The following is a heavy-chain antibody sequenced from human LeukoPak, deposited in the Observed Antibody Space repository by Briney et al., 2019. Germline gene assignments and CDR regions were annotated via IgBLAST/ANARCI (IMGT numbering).Heavy chain of an antibody. CDR1: GGSISSGDYY. J-gene: IGHJ5*02. CDR2: IYYSGST. Sequence: SETLSLTCTVSGGSISSGDYYWSWIRQPPGKGLEWIGYIYYSGSTYYNPSLKSRVTISVDTSKNQFSLKLSSVTAADTAVYYCARAYYDFWSGPGAPDWFDPWSQGTLVTVSS. CDR3: ARAYYDFWSGPGAPDWFDP. V-gene: IGHV4-30-4*01. D-gene: IGHD3-3*01.